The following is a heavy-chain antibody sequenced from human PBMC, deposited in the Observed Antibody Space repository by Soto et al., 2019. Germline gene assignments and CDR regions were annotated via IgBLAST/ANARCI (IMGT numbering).Heavy chain of an antibody. Sequence: GGSLRLSCAASGFTFSSYEMNWVRQAPGKGLEWVSYISSSGSTIYYADSVKGRFTISRDNAKNSLYLQMNSLRAEDTAVYYGAGSLGLIPDYWGQGTLVTVSS. CDR2: ISSSGSTI. D-gene: IGHD2-2*02. CDR1: GFTFSSYE. J-gene: IGHJ4*02. CDR3: AGSLGLIPDY. V-gene: IGHV3-48*03.